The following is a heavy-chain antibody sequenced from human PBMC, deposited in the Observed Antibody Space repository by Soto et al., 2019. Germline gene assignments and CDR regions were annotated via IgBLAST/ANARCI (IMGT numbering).Heavy chain of an antibody. CDR3: ARGFRIGYCSGGSCYSGDY. CDR2: ISAYNGNT. V-gene: IGHV1-18*01. Sequence: ASVKVSCKASGYTFTSYGISWVRQAPGQGLEWMGWISAYNGNTNYAQKLQGRVTMTTDTSTRTAYMELRGLRSDDTAVYYCARGFRIGYCSGGSCYSGDYWGQGTLVTVSS. D-gene: IGHD2-15*01. CDR1: GYTFTSYG. J-gene: IGHJ4*02.